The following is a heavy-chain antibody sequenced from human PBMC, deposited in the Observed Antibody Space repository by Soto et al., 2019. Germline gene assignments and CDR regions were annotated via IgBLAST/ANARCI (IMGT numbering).Heavy chain of an antibody. CDR3: AREEYIWGSYYGY. J-gene: IGHJ4*02. CDR1: GYTFTSYD. Sequence: SVKVSCKASGYTFTSYDINWVRQATGQGLEWMGWMNPNSGNTGYAQKFQGRVTMTRNTSISTAYMELSSLRSEDTAVYYCAREEYIWGSYYGYWGQGTLVTVSS. V-gene: IGHV1-8*01. CDR2: MNPNSGNT. D-gene: IGHD3-16*01.